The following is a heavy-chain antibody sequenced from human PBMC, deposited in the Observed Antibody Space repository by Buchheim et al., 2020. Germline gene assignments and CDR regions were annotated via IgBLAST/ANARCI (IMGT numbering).Heavy chain of an antibody. J-gene: IGHJ6*02. CDR1: GASISSTNW. D-gene: IGHD2-8*01. CDR2: IYHSGGT. CDR3: ASKFVWCTSGIWYYGLDV. Sequence: QVQLQESGPGLVKPSGTLSLTCAVSGASISSTNWWNWVRQSPGKGLEWIGEIYHSGGTNYNPSLKSRVTIEVDKSKNQFSLMLSSVTAADTAVYYCASKFVWCTSGIWYYGLDVWGQGTT. V-gene: IGHV4-4*02.